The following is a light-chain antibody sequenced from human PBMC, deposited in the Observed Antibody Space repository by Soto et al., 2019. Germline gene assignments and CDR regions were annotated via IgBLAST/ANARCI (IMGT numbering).Light chain of an antibody. CDR3: QQYCISPFT. CDR1: QSVSSSY. J-gene: IGKJ3*01. Sequence: EIVLTQSPGTLSLSPGERATLSCRARQSVSSSYLAWYQQKPGQATRLLIYGASSRATGIPDRLSGSGSGTDFTLTISRVEPEDFAVYYCQQYCISPFTFGSGTKVDIK. CDR2: GAS. V-gene: IGKV3-20*01.